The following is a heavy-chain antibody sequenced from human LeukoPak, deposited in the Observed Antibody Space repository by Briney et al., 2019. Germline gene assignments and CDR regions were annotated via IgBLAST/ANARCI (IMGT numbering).Heavy chain of an antibody. CDR3: ARTWSGYFDY. J-gene: IGHJ4*02. D-gene: IGHD3-3*01. CDR1: GGSISSYY. V-gene: IGHV4-59*12. CDR2: IFYSGSP. Sequence: PSETLSLTCTVSGGSISSYYWSWIRQPPGKGLEWIANIFYSGSPNYNPSLKSRVTISVDTSKNQFSLKLSSVTAADTAVYYCARTWSGYFDYWGQGTLVTVSS.